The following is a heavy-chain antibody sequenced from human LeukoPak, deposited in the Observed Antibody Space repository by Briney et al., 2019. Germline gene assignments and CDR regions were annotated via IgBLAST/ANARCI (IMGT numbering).Heavy chain of an antibody. CDR3: ARGALVVTAVFDY. D-gene: IGHD2-21*02. J-gene: IGHJ4*02. V-gene: IGHV1-46*01. CDR2: INPSGGST. CDR1: GYTFTSDY. Sequence: ASVKVSCKASGYTFTSDYMHWVRQAPGQGLEWRGIINPSGGSTSYAQKFQGRVTMTRDMSTSTVYMELSSLRSEDTAVYYCARGALVVTAVFDYWGQGTLVTVSS.